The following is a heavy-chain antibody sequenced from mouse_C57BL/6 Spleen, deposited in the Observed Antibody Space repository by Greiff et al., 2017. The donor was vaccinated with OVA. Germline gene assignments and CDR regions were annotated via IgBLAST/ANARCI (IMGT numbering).Heavy chain of an antibody. CDR1: GYTFTNYW. J-gene: IGHJ2*01. Sequence: QVQLKESGAELVRPGTSVKMSCKASGYTFTNYWIGWAKQRPGHGLEWIGDIYPGGGYTNYNEKFKGKATLTADKSSSTAYMQFSSLTSEDSAIYFCARCSSGYSSYFDYWGQGTTLTVSS. D-gene: IGHD3-2*02. CDR3: ARCSSGYSSYFDY. CDR2: IYPGGGYT. V-gene: IGHV1-63*01.